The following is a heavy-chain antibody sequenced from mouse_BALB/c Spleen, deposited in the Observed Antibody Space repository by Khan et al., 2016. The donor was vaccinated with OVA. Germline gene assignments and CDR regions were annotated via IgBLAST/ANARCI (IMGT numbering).Heavy chain of an antibody. D-gene: IGHD4-1*01. CDR3: ASHLTGSFAY. J-gene: IGHJ3*01. Sequence: EVQLVESGGDLVKPGGSLKLSCAASGFIFSSYSMSWVRQTPDKRLEWVATISSGGDYTYYPDSVKGRFTISRDDAKNTLYLQMSSLKSEDTAMYYCASHLTGSFAYWGQRTLVTVSA. CDR1: GFIFSSYS. V-gene: IGHV5-6*01. CDR2: ISSGGDYT.